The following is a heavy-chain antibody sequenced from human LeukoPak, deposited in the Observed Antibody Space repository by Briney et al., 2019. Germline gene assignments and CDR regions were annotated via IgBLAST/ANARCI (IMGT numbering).Heavy chain of an antibody. Sequence: GGSLRLSCAASGFTFSSYAMSWVRQAPGKGLEWVSAISGSGGSTYYADSVKGRFTISRDNSKNTLYLQMNSLRAEDTAVYYCAKERHYYDSSGYYNWFDPWGQGTLVTVSS. CDR1: GFTFSSYA. CDR2: ISGSGGST. D-gene: IGHD3-22*01. CDR3: AKERHYYDSSGYYNWFDP. J-gene: IGHJ5*02. V-gene: IGHV3-23*01.